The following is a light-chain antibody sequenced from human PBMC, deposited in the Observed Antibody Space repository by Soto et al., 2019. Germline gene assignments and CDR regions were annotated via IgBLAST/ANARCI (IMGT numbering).Light chain of an antibody. CDR1: QSVTSSY. CDR3: QQYGTSPPYT. CDR2: GAS. J-gene: IGKJ2*01. V-gene: IGKV3-20*01. Sequence: EIVLTQSPGTLSLSPGEKATLSCRASQSVTSSYFAWYQQKPGQAPRPLIYGASSRATGIPDRFSGSGSGTDFTLTISRLEPEDFAVYYCQQYGTSPPYTFGQGTKLEIK.